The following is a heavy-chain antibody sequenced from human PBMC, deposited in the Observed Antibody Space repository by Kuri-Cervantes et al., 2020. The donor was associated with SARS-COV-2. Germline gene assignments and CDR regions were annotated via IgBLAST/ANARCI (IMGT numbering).Heavy chain of an antibody. J-gene: IGHJ4*02. CDR1: GFTFSGHW. Sequence: GASLKISCAASGFTFSGHWIHWVRQAPGKGLVWVSRINPDGSYTNNADSVKGRFTISRDNARNTMYLQMNSLRVEDTAVYYCARIVTPGVGVTPYWGQGTLVTVSS. CDR3: ARIVTPGVGVTPY. D-gene: IGHD1-26*01. CDR2: INPDGSYT. V-gene: IGHV3-74*01.